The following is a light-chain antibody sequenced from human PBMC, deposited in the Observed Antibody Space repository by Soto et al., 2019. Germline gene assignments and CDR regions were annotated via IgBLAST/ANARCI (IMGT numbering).Light chain of an antibody. CDR3: QQYYSTPWT. V-gene: IGKV2-30*01. CDR1: ESLAYSDGNTY. CDR2: HVS. Sequence: DVVMTQSPLSLPVTLGQPASISCRSSESLAYSDGNTYLNWFQQRPGQSPRRLIYHVSKRDSGVPDRFSGSGSGTDFTLTISSLQAEDVAVYYCQQYYSTPWTFGQGTKVDIK. J-gene: IGKJ1*01.